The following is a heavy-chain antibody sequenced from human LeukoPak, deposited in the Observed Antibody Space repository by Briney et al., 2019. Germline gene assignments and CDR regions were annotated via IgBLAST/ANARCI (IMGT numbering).Heavy chain of an antibody. J-gene: IGHJ5*02. CDR2: IFYIGGT. D-gene: IGHD3-22*01. CDR1: GDSLSSYY. Sequence: SETLSLSCTVSGDSLSSYYWSCFRQPPGKGLGWIGHIFYIGGTTYNPSLKSRVTISVDMSMNQMSLMLRSMTAAHTAVYYVARGLGMDYDSGGSDWFDPWGQGTLVTVSS. V-gene: IGHV4-59*01. CDR3: ARGLGMDYDSGGSDWFDP.